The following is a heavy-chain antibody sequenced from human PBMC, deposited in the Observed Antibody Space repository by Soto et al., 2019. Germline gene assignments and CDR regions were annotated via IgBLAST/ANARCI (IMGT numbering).Heavy chain of an antibody. CDR1: VFTFTSSW. CDR2: IHSDATTK. V-gene: IGHV3-74*01. Sequence: VQLVESGGGLVQPGGSLRLSCVASVFTFTSSWMHWVRHAPGKALVWVSRIHSDATTKNYAEYAKGRFTIARDNAENTLYLQMDSLTAEDTAVYYCARGPTGWYGYDYWGQGTLLTVSS. D-gene: IGHD6-19*01. CDR3: ARGPTGWYGYDY. J-gene: IGHJ4*02.